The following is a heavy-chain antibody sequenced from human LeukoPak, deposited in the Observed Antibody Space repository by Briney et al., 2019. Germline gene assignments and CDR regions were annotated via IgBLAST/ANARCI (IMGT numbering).Heavy chain of an antibody. Sequence: GGSLRLSCAASGFTVGSNYMSWVRQAPGKGLEWVSVIYSGGSTYYADSVKGRFTISRDNFKNTLYIQMNSLRAEDTAVYYCARGPGSAVYYYYMDVWGKGTTVTVSS. J-gene: IGHJ6*03. CDR2: IYSGGST. CDR1: GFTVGSNY. V-gene: IGHV3-53*01. CDR3: ARGPGSAVYYYYMDV.